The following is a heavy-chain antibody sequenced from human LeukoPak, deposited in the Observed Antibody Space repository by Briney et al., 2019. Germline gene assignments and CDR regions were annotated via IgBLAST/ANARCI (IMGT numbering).Heavy chain of an antibody. Sequence: GETLKISCKASGYSFNSYYIGWVRQMPGKGLEWMGMIYPGDPETRYSPSFQGHVTISLDRSITTAYLRFNNLKASDTAMYYCARGVDFWSGSPYFDFWGQGTLVTVSS. CDR2: IYPGDPET. J-gene: IGHJ4*02. CDR1: GYSFNSYY. CDR3: ARGVDFWSGSPYFDF. D-gene: IGHD3-3*01. V-gene: IGHV5-51*01.